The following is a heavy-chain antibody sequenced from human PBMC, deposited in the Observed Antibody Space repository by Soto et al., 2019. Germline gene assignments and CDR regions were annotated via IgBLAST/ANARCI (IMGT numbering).Heavy chain of an antibody. D-gene: IGHD5-12*01. CDR3: ARGGGYDYLDYYYGMDV. CDR2: VNHSGST. J-gene: IGHJ6*02. V-gene: IGHV4-34*01. Sequence: QVQQLESGPGLVKPSETLSLTCAVYGGSFSSYYWSWIRQSPGKGLGWIGEVNHSGSTNYNPSLKSRVTISVDTSKSHVSLKLTSITAADTAVYYCARGGGYDYLDYYYGMDVWGQGTTVTVSS. CDR1: GGSFSSYY.